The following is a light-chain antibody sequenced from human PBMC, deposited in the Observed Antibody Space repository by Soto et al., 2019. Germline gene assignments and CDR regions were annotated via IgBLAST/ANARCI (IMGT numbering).Light chain of an antibody. V-gene: IGKV1-5*03. Sequence: DIQMTQSPSTLSGSVGDRVTITCRASQTISSWLAWYQQKPGKAPKLLIYKASTLKSGVPSRFSGSGSGTEFTLTISSLQPDDFATYYCQQYNGYRLAFGGGTKVEIK. J-gene: IGKJ4*01. CDR2: KAS. CDR3: QQYNGYRLA. CDR1: QTISSW.